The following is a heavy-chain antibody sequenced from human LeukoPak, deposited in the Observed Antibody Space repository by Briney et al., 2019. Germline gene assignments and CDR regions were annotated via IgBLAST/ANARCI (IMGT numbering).Heavy chain of an antibody. J-gene: IGHJ4*02. Sequence: NLGESLKISCKGSGYSFTIYWIGWVRQMPGKGLERMGIIHPGDSDTRYSPSFQGQVTISVDKSISTAYLQWSSLKASDTAMYYCARRYGCGWFFDFWGQGTLVTVSS. CDR1: GYSFTIYW. CDR3: ARRYGCGWFFDF. D-gene: IGHD6-19*01. V-gene: IGHV5-51*01. CDR2: IHPGDSDT.